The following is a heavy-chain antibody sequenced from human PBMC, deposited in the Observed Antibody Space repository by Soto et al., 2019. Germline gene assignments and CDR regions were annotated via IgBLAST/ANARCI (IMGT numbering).Heavy chain of an antibody. CDR2: INPNSGGT. CDR3: ARVEMATTTYYYYYYGMDV. Sequence: VKVSCKASGYTFTGYYMHWVRQAPGQGLEWMGWINPNSGGTNYAQKFQGRVTMTRDTSISTAYMELSRLRSDDTAVYYCARVEMATTTYYYYYYGMDVWGQGTTVTVSS. V-gene: IGHV1-2*02. J-gene: IGHJ6*02. CDR1: GYTFTGYY. D-gene: IGHD5-12*01.